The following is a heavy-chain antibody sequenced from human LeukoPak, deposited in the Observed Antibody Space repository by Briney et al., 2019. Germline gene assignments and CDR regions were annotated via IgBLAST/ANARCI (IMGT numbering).Heavy chain of an antibody. CDR2: IIGKVRGP. D-gene: IGHD6-19*01. CDR3: ARGDSSGSYSFDY. V-gene: IGHV3-64*01. J-gene: IGHJ4*02. CDR1: GFTFSSYA. Sequence: GGSLRLSCAASGFTFSSYAMHWVRHAPGEGLEYVSPIIGKVRGPYSASSLKSSFTISRDNSKNTLYLQKGSLRAQGMALYYFARGDSSGSYSFDYWGQGTLVTVSS.